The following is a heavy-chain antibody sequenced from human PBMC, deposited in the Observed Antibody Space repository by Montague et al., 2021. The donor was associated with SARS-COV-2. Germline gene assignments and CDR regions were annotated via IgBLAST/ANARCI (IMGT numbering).Heavy chain of an antibody. CDR3: ARQPLGYDFVYYYYGMDV. Sequence: CAISGDSVSSNSAAWNWIRQSPSRGLEWLGRTYYRSKWYNDYAVSVKSRITINPDTSKNLFSLQLNSVTPEDTAVYYCARQPLGYDFVYYYYGMDVWGQGTTVTVSS. J-gene: IGHJ6*02. CDR1: GDSVSSNSAA. CDR2: TYYRSKWYN. D-gene: IGHD5-12*01. V-gene: IGHV6-1*01.